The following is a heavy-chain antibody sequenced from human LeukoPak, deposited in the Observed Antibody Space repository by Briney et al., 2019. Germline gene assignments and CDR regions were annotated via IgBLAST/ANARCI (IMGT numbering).Heavy chain of an antibody. J-gene: IGHJ3*02. D-gene: IGHD1-7*01. V-gene: IGHV4-59*08. CDR2: IYYSGST. Sequence: PSETLSLTCTVSGDSISSYYWSWIRQPPGKGLEWIGYIYYSGSTNYNPSLKSRVTISVDTSKNQFSLKLSSVTAADTAVYYCARRNYAEAFDIWGQGTMVTVSS. CDR3: ARRNYAEAFDI. CDR1: GDSISSYY.